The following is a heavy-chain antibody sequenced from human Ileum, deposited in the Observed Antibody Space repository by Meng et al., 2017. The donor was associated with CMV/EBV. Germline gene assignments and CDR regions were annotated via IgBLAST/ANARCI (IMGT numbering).Heavy chain of an antibody. CDR2: INHDATRV. Sequence: RLVGDGGTPGKPGGSWRISCAAFGFAFGDYPMNWVRQAPGKGLECISSINHDATRVYYADSVKGRFTISRDNAKSSVFLQMIGLRVEDSAVYYCTRDLNYNLDYWGQGALVTVSS. CDR3: TRDLNYNLDY. CDR1: GFAFGDYP. J-gene: IGHJ4*02. V-gene: IGHV3-21*06. D-gene: IGHD1-1*01.